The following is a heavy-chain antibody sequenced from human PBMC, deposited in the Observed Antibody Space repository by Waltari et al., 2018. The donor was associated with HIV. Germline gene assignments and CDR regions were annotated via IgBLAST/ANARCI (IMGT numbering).Heavy chain of an antibody. J-gene: IGHJ6*02. D-gene: IGHD1-1*01. V-gene: IGHV1-24*01. CDR2: FEPEYDET. CDR3: CTRDGLKRHRPDYYVYGMDV. Sequence: QVQLMQSGAEVRKPGASVKVSCRVSGYTLTDLAIPWVRQTPEKGLEWMGGFEPEYDETGDAHKFHGRVFMTDDNSAGPTYMEVNSLPFEDTGIYFCCTRDGLKRHRPDYYVYGMDVWGQGTTITVSS. CDR1: GYTLTDLA.